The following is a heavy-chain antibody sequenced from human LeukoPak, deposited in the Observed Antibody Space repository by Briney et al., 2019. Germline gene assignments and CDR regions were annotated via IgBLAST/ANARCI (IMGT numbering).Heavy chain of an antibody. V-gene: IGHV1-18*01. CDR2: ISAYNGNT. D-gene: IGHD3-16*02. CDR1: GYTFTSYG. J-gene: IGHJ4*02. Sequence: GASVKVSCKASGYTFTSYGISWVRQAPGQGLEWMGWISAYNGNTNYAQKLQGRVTMTTDTSTSTAYMELRSLRPDDTAVYYCARGDDYVWGSYRELDYWGQGTLVTVSS. CDR3: ARGDDYVWGSYRELDY.